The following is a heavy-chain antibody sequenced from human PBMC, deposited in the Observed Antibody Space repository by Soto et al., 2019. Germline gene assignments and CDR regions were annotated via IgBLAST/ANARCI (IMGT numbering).Heavy chain of an antibody. CDR3: TTDRYYDSSGYYPFDY. CDR2: IKSKTDGGTT. J-gene: IGHJ4*02. Sequence: LRLSCAASGFTFSNAWMSWVRQAPGKGLEWVGRIKSKTDGGTTDYAAPVKGRFTISRDDSKNTLYLQMNSLKTEDTAVYYCTTDRYYDSSGYYPFDYWGQGTLVTVSS. V-gene: IGHV3-15*01. D-gene: IGHD3-22*01. CDR1: GFTFSNAW.